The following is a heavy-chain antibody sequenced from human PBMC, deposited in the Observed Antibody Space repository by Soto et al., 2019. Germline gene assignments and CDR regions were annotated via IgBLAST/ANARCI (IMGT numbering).Heavy chain of an antibody. J-gene: IGHJ3*02. CDR3: AIVGGYSSSWHDAFDI. V-gene: IGHV3-7*03. Sequence: GGSLRLSCAASGFTFSSYWMSWVRQAPGKGLEWVANIKQDGSEKYYVDSVKGRFTISRDNAKNSLYLQMNSLRVEDTAVFYCAIVGGYSSSWHDAFDIWGQGTMVTVSS. D-gene: IGHD6-13*01. CDR1: GFTFSSYW. CDR2: IKQDGSEK.